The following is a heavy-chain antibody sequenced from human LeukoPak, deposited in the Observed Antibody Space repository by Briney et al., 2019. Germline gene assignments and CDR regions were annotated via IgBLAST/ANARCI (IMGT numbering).Heavy chain of an antibody. CDR3: AKDRYCSGGNCYSFDY. CDR2: IRYDGSNK. CDR1: GFTFRDYY. Sequence: GGSLRLSCAASGFTFRDYYMSWVRQAPGKGLEWVAFIRYDGSNKYYADSVKGRFTISRDNSKNTLYLQMNSLRAEDTAVYYCAKDRYCSGGNCYSFDYWGQGTLVTVSS. J-gene: IGHJ4*02. D-gene: IGHD2-15*01. V-gene: IGHV3-30*02.